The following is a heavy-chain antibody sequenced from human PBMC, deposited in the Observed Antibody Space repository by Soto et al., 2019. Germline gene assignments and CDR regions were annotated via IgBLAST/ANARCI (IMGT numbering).Heavy chain of an antibody. D-gene: IGHD2-21*02. V-gene: IGHV1-46*03. J-gene: IGHJ4*02. CDR1: GNTFSNYY. CDR2: INPSGGHT. Sequence: QVQLVQSGAEVKKPGASVKVSCKASGNTFSNYYIHWVRQAPGQGLEWMGTINPSGGHTTYAQKFQGRVTMTRDTSTSTVYMELTSLRSEDTAVYYCARGGHVVVVTAAFDYWGQGTLVTVSS. CDR3: ARGGHVVVVTAAFDY.